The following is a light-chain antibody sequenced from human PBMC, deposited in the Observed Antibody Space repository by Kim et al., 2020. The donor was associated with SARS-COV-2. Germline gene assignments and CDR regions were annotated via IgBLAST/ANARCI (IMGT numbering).Light chain of an antibody. Sequence: SSELTQDPAVSVALGQTVRITCQGDSLRSYYASWYQQKPGQAPVLVIYGKNNRPSGIPDRFSGSTSGNTASLTITGAQAEAEADYYFNSRDRSGNHWVFG. CDR2: GKN. CDR1: SLRSYY. CDR3: NSRDRSGNHWV. V-gene: IGLV3-19*01. J-gene: IGLJ3*02.